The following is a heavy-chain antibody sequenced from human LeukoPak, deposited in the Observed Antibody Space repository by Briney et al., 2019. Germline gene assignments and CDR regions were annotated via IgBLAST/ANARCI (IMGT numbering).Heavy chain of an antibody. CDR1: GGTFSSYA. D-gene: IGHD3-10*01. CDR3: AREGFGEANDAFDI. Sequence: SVKVSCKASGGTFSSYAISWVRQAPGQGLEWMGGIIPIFGTANYAQKFQGRVTITADESTSTAYMELSSLRSEDTAVYYCAREGFGEANDAFDIWGQGTMVTVSS. CDR2: IIPIFGTA. V-gene: IGHV1-69*01. J-gene: IGHJ3*02.